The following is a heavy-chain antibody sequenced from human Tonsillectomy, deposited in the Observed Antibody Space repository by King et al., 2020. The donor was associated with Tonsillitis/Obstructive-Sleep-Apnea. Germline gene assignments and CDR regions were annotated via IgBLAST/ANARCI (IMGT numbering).Heavy chain of an antibody. CDR1: GGTFSSYA. D-gene: IGHD4-17*01. Sequence: VQLVESGAEVKKPGSSVKVSCKASGGTFSSYAISWVRQAPGQGLERMGGIIPILGIANYAQKFQGRVTITADKSTSTAYMELSSLRSEDTAVYYCARDQDYGDYVNWFDPWGQGTLVTVSS. CDR2: IIPILGIA. J-gene: IGHJ5*02. CDR3: ARDQDYGDYVNWFDP. V-gene: IGHV1-69*10.